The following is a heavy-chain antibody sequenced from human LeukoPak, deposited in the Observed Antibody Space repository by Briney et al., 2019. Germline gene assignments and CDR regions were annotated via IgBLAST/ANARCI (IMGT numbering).Heavy chain of an antibody. CDR3: AKWGYCSGGSCYPYFDY. V-gene: IGHV3-23*01. J-gene: IGHJ4*02. D-gene: IGHD2-15*01. CDR1: GFTFSSYA. CDR2: VSRSGDST. Sequence: KPGGSLRLSCAASGFTFSSYAMSWVRQAPGKGLEWVSGVSRSGDSTYYADSVKGRFTISRDNSKNTLYLQMNSLRAEDTAVYYCAKWGYCSGGSCYPYFDYWGQGTLVTVSS.